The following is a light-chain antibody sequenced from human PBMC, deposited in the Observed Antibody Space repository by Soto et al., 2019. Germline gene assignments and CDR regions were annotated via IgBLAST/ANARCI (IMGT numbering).Light chain of an antibody. J-gene: IGLJ1*01. CDR1: GRVFVVYNN. CDR2: DVS. Sequence: QSALTQPASVSGSPGQSITISCTETGRVFVVYNNVSWYQQHPGKAPKLMIYDVSNRPSGVSDRFSASKSGNTASLTISGLQAEDESDYYCSSFTGSSPRYVFGTGTKLTVL. V-gene: IGLV2-14*01. CDR3: SSFTGSSPRYV.